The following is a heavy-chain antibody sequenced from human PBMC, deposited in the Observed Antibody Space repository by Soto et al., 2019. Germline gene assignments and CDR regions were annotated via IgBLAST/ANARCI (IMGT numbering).Heavy chain of an antibody. CDR3: TTGDYYDSSGYPQTLFDY. D-gene: IGHD3-22*01. CDR1: GFTFSSAW. J-gene: IGHJ4*02. V-gene: IGHV3-15*07. CDR2: IKSKTDGGTT. Sequence: GGSLRLSCAASGFTFSSAWMNWVRQAPGKGLEWVGRIKSKTDGGTTDYAAPVKGRFTISRDDSKNTLYLQMNSLKTEDTAVYYCTTGDYYDSSGYPQTLFDYWGQGTLVTVSS.